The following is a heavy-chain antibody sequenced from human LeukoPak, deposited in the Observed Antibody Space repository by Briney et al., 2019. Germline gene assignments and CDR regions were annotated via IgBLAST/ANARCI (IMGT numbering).Heavy chain of an antibody. D-gene: IGHD6-13*01. CDR3: ARDYRSSSWYNWFDP. CDR1: GGTFSSYA. CDR2: IIPIFGTA. Sequence: SVKVSCKASGGTFSSYAISWVRQAPGQGLEWMGGIIPIFGTANYAQKFQGRVTITTDESTSTAYMELSSLRSEDTAAYYCARDYRSSSWYNWFDPWGQGTLVTVSS. J-gene: IGHJ5*02. V-gene: IGHV1-69*05.